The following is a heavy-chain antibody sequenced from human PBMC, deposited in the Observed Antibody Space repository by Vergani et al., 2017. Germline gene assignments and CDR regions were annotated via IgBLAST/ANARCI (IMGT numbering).Heavy chain of an antibody. V-gene: IGHV3-30*18. J-gene: IGHJ6*02. D-gene: IGHD1-26*01. CDR2: ISYDGSNK. CDR3: AKSFSGSYSMDYYYYGMDV. Sequence: QVQLVESGGGVVQPGRSLRLSCAASGFTFSSYGMHWVRQAPGKGLEWVAVISYDGSNKYYADSVKGRFTISRDNSKNTLYLQMYSLRAEDTAVYYCAKSFSGSYSMDYYYYGMDVWGQGTTVTVSS. CDR1: GFTFSSYG.